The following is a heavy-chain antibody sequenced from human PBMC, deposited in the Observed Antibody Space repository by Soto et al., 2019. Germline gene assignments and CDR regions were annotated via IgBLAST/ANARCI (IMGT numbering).Heavy chain of an antibody. Sequence: QVHLQQWGAGLLKPSETLSLTCAVYGGSFSGYSWTWIRQPPGKGLEWIGEISHSGGTNYNASLKGRVTISVHPSKYQFPLKLRPVTAAAGAVYYCASRGLVSSGWFTPKYDFEYWGQGTLATVSS. V-gene: IGHV4-34*01. J-gene: IGHJ4*02. CDR2: ISHSGGT. D-gene: IGHD6-19*01. CDR3: ASRGLVSSGWFTPKYDFEY. CDR1: GGSFSGYS.